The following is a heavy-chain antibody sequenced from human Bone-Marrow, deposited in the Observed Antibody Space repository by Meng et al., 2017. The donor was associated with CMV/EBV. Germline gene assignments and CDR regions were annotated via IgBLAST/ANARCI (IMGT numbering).Heavy chain of an antibody. V-gene: IGHV4-38-2*02. CDR3: ASVSGSYFDY. CDR2: IYHSGST. J-gene: IGHJ4*02. D-gene: IGHD1-26*01. Sequence: SETLSLTCTVSGYSISSGYYWGWIRQPPGKGLEWIGSIYHSGSTYYNPSLKSRVTISVDTSKNQFSLKLSSVTAADTAVYYCASVSGSYFDYWGQGTLVTVSS. CDR1: GYSISSGYY.